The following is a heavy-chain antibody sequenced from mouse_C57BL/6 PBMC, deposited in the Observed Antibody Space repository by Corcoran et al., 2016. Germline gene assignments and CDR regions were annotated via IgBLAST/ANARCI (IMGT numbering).Heavy chain of an antibody. CDR2: INPNNGGT. Sequence: EVQLQQSGPELVKPGASVKISCKASGYTFTDYYMNWVKQSHGKSLEWIGDINPNNGGTSYNQKFKGKATLTVDKSSSTAYMELHSLTSEDSAVYYCARAHFDYWGQGTTLTVSS. CDR3: ARAHFDY. CDR1: GYTFTDYY. J-gene: IGHJ2*01. V-gene: IGHV1-26*01.